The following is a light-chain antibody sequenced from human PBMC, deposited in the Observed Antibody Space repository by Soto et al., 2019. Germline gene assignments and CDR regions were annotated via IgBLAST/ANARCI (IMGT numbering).Light chain of an antibody. CDR3: QQYGSSPRT. V-gene: IGKV3-20*01. J-gene: IGKJ1*01. CDR1: QSVSSSY. Sequence: EIVLTQSPGTLSLSPGERATLSCRASQSVSSSYLAWYQQKPGQAPRLLIYGASSRATGIPDRFSGSGSGTDVNLIISRLEPEDFAVYYCQQYGSSPRTFGQGTKVEIK. CDR2: GAS.